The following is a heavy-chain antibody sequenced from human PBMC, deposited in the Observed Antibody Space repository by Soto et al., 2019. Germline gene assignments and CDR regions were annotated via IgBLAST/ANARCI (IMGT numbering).Heavy chain of an antibody. J-gene: IGHJ5*02. Sequence: QVQLQQWGAGLLKPSETLSLTCTVSGGSISSGGYYWSWIRQHPGKGLEWIGYIYYSGSTYYNPSLKSRVTISVDTSKNQFSLKLSSVTAADTAVYYCAREQRDYDFGHNWFDPWGQGTLVTVSS. V-gene: IGHV4-31*03. CDR2: IYYSGST. D-gene: IGHD3-3*01. CDR3: AREQRDYDFGHNWFDP. CDR1: GGSISSGGYY.